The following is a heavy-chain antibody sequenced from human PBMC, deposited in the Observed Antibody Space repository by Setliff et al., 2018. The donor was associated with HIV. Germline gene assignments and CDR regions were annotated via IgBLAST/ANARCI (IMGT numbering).Heavy chain of an antibody. V-gene: IGHV4-34*01. CDR1: GRSFSGYY. CDR3: ARGRGSSSSWPIDY. J-gene: IGHJ4*02. D-gene: IGHD6-13*01. CDR2: INHSGGT. Sequence: PSETLSLTCAVYGRSFSGYYWNWIRQSPGKGLEWIGEINHSGGTNYNPSLKSRVTMSIDTSKNQFSLKLSSVTAADTAVHFCARGRGSSSSWPIDYWGQGTLVTVSS.